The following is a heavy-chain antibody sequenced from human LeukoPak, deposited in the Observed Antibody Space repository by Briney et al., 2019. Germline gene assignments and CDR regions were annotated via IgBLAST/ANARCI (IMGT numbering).Heavy chain of an antibody. CDR2: IRYDGSNK. CDR1: GFTFSSYG. V-gene: IGHV3-30*02. CDR3: AKELFRITMVRGVMS. D-gene: IGHD3-10*01. J-gene: IGHJ4*02. Sequence: GGSLRLSCAASGFTFSSYGMHWVRQAPGKGLEWVAFIRYDGSNKYYADSVKRRFTISRDNYKNTLYLQMNSLRAEDTAVYYCAKELFRITMVRGVMSWGQGTLVTVSS.